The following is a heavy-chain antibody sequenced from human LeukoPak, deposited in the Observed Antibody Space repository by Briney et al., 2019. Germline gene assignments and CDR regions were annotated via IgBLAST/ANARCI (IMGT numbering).Heavy chain of an antibody. D-gene: IGHD4-23*01. CDR1: GGTLSSYA. CDR2: VIPMFDVR. V-gene: IGHV1-69*10. Sequence: ASVKVSCKASGGTLSSYALSWMRQAPGQGLEWMGRVIPMFDVRDYAEKFQGRITLTADTSTGMAYMELSSLTSDDTAVYYCARDPALEGTEDYRDFGGVESVDAFDVWGQGTMVTVSS. CDR3: ARDPALEGTEDYRDFGGVESVDAFDV. J-gene: IGHJ3*01.